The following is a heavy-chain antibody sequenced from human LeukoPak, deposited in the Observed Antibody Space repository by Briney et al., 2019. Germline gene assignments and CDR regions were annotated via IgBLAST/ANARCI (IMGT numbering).Heavy chain of an antibody. CDR1: GFTFSSYS. V-gene: IGHV3-21*01. CDR2: ISSSSSYI. CDR3: AKRSERGSSWYVGGSHFDY. Sequence: PGGSLRLSCAASGFTFSSYSMNWVRQAPGKGLEWVSSISSSSSYIYYADSVKGRFTISRDNSKNTLYLQMNSLRAEDTAVYYCAKRSERGSSWYVGGSHFDYWGQGTLVTVSS. J-gene: IGHJ4*02. D-gene: IGHD6-13*01.